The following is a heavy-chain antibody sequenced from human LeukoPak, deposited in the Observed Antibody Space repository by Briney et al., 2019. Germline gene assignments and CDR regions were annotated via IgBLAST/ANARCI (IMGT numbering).Heavy chain of an antibody. CDR3: ARDPITMVRGVIISGGMDV. J-gene: IGHJ6*02. CDR1: GYTFTSYV. V-gene: IGHV1-18*01. CDR2: ISAYNGNT. D-gene: IGHD3-10*01. Sequence: ASMKVSCKASGYTFTSYVISWVRQAPGQGLEWMGWISAYNGNTNYAQKLQGRVTMTTDTSTSTAYMELRSLRSDDTAVYYCARDPITMVRGVIISGGMDVWGQGTTVTVSS.